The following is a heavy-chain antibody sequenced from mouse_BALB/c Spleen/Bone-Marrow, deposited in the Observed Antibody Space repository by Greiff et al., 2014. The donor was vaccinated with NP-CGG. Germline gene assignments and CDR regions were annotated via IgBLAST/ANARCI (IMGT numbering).Heavy chain of an antibody. D-gene: IGHD1-1*01. CDR2: IDPANGNT. Sequence: LMESGASVKLSCTASGFNIKDTYMHWVKQRPEQGLEWIGRIDPANGNTKYDPKFQGKATITADTSSNTPYLQLSSLTSEDTAVYYCARYYYGPLLDYWGQGTTLTVSS. CDR3: ARYYYGPLLDY. J-gene: IGHJ2*01. V-gene: IGHV14-3*02. CDR1: GFNIKDTY.